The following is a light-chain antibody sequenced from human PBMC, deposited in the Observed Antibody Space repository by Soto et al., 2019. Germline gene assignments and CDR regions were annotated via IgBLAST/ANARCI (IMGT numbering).Light chain of an antibody. V-gene: IGKV3-15*01. CDR1: QSIDSD. CDR3: QQYSHWRT. Sequence: EIMMTQSPANVSVFPGERATLSCRASQSIDSDLAWYQQKPGHVPRLLIYGASTRATGVPARFSGSGPGTEFTLTIIRLQSDDFAVYYCQQYSHWRTFGPGTKVEIK. CDR2: GAS. J-gene: IGKJ1*01.